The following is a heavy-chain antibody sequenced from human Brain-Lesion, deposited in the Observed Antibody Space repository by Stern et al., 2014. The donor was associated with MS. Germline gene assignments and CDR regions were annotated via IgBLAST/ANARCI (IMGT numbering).Heavy chain of an antibody. CDR2: IFPRDSNT. V-gene: IGHV5-51*03. D-gene: IGHD5-12*01. J-gene: IGHJ4*02. Sequence: EVQLVQSGAEVKKPGESLKISCEASGYLFDDYWIGWVRQMSGRGLELVAIIFPRDSNTRYSPSVQGQVTISADKSISTASLQWSSLKPSDPAIYYGARSPATPSGYDRFDYWGQGALVTVSS. CDR3: ARSPATPSGYDRFDY. CDR1: GYLFDDYW.